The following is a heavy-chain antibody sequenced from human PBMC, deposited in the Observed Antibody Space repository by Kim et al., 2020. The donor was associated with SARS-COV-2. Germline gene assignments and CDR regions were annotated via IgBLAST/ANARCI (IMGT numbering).Heavy chain of an antibody. CDR2: INPNGGGT. CDR1: GYNFIAYH. V-gene: IGHV1-2*06. Sequence: ASVKVSCKASGYNFIAYHMHWVRQAPGQGLEWMGRINPNGGGTNSAQKFQGRVTMTSDTSISTAYMELSGLRSADTAVYYCARDLRWDCSGGNCFSAYYYTMGVWGLGTTVTVSS. D-gene: IGHD2-15*01. CDR3: ARDLRWDCSGGNCFSAYYYTMGV. J-gene: IGHJ6*02.